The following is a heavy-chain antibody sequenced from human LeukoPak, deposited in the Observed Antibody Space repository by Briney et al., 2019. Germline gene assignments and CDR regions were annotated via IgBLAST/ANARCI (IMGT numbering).Heavy chain of an antibody. CDR1: GFTFSSYW. Sequence: GGSLRLSCAASGFTFSSYWMSWVRQAPGKGRECVTNIKEDGSKIYYVYSVKGRFTISTDKAKNSLYLQMNSLRAEDTAVYYCARDRTYYYGSGSSYYGMDVWGQGPTVTVSS. CDR2: IKEDGSKI. V-gene: IGHV3-7*01. J-gene: IGHJ6*02. CDR3: ARDRTYYYGSGSSYYGMDV. D-gene: IGHD3-10*01.